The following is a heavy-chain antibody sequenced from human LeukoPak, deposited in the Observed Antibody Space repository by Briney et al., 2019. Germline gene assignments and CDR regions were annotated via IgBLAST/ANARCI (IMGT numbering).Heavy chain of an antibody. CDR3: ARDSYYYDSSGYPLHMAFDI. CDR1: GYTFTSYG. CDR2: ISAYNGNT. V-gene: IGHV1-18*01. Sequence: ASVKVSCKASGYTFTSYGISWVRQAPGQGLEWMGWISAYNGNTNYAQKLQGRVTMTTDTSTSTAYMELRSLRSDETAVYYCARDSYYYDSSGYPLHMAFDIWGQGTMVTVSS. J-gene: IGHJ3*02. D-gene: IGHD3-22*01.